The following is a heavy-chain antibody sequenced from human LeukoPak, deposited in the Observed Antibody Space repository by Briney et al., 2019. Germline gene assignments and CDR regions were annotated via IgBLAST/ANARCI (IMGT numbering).Heavy chain of an antibody. CDR2: IYYSGST. V-gene: IGHV4-39*01. CDR1: GGSISSSSYY. Sequence: SETLSLTCTVSGGSISSSSYYWGWIRQPPGKGLEWIGSIYYSGSTYYNPSLKSRVTISVDTSKNQFSLKLSPVTAADTAVYYCARLPYSSAWTSYWYFDLWGRGTLVTVSS. J-gene: IGHJ2*01. CDR3: ARLPYSSAWTSYWYFDL. D-gene: IGHD6-25*01.